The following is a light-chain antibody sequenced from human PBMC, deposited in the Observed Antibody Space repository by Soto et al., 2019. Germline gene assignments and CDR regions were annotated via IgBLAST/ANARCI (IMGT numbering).Light chain of an antibody. CDR2: EVS. Sequence: QSALTQPASVSGSPGQSITISCTGTSSDVGGYNYVSWYQQHPGKAPKLMIYEVSNRPSGVSNRFSGSKSGNTASLTISGLQADDEADYYCGSYTSSTTVVFGGGTKLTVL. J-gene: IGLJ2*01. CDR1: SSDVGGYNY. CDR3: GSYTSSTTVV. V-gene: IGLV2-14*01.